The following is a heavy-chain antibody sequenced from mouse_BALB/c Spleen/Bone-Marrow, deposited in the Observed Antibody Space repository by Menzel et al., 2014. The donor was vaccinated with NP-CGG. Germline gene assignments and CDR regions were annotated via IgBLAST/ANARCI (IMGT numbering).Heavy chain of an antibody. CDR3: ARPPYYYGSRPYWYLDV. Sequence: QVQLQQSGPELVKPGASVKISCKASGYTFTDYCIDWVKQKPGQGLEWIGWIYPGSGNTQYNEKFKGKATLTVDTSSNTAYMQLSSLTSEGTAVYFCARPPYYYGSRPYWYLDVWGAGTTVTVSS. CDR1: GYTFTDYC. CDR2: IYPGSGNT. V-gene: IGHV1-84*02. D-gene: IGHD1-1*01. J-gene: IGHJ1*01.